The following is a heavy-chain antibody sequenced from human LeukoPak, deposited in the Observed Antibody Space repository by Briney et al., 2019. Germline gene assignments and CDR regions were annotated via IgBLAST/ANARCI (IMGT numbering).Heavy chain of an antibody. CDR2: IYYSGST. D-gene: IGHD6-6*01. Sequence: LRLSCAASGFTFSSYAMHWVRQHPGKGLEWIGYIYYSGSTYYNPSLKSRVTISVDTSKNQFSLKLSSVTAADTAVYYCAREVAARPLYYYYYMDVWGKGTTVTVSS. J-gene: IGHJ6*03. CDR3: AREVAARPLYYYYYMDV. V-gene: IGHV4-31*02. CDR1: GFTFSSYAMH.